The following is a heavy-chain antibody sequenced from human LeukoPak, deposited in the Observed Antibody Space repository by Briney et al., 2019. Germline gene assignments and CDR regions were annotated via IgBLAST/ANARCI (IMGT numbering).Heavy chain of an antibody. CDR3: ARGYSGYDEPRYRTSYYFDY. CDR1: GYTFTSYG. J-gene: IGHJ4*02. CDR2: ISAYNGNT. Sequence: ASVKVSCKASGYTFTSYGISWVRQAPGQGLEWMGWISAYNGNTNDAQKLQGRVTMTTDTSTSTAYMELRGLRSDDTAVYYCARGYSGYDEPRYRTSYYFDYWGQGTLVTVSS. V-gene: IGHV1-18*01. D-gene: IGHD5-12*01.